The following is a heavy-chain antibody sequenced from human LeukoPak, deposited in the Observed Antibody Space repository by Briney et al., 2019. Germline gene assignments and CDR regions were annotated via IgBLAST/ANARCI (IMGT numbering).Heavy chain of an antibody. V-gene: IGHV3-48*04. CDR3: ARDGSSSWYSGVRAFDI. Sequence: GGSLRLSCAASGFTFSSYSMNWVRQAPGKGLEWVSYISSSSSSTIYYADSVKGRFTISRDNAKNSLYLQMNSLRAEDTAVYYCARDGSSSWYSGVRAFDIWGQGTMVTVSS. D-gene: IGHD6-13*01. CDR1: GFTFSSYS. CDR2: ISSSSSSTI. J-gene: IGHJ3*02.